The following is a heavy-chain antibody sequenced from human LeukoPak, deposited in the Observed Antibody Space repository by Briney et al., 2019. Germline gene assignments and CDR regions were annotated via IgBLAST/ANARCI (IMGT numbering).Heavy chain of an antibody. V-gene: IGHV3-7*01. CDR3: ARDRYCGL. CDR2: IKQDGSEK. D-gene: IGHD2-21*01. Sequence: GGSLRLSCAASGFAFSSYWMNWVRQAPGKGLEWVANIKQDGSEKYYVDSVKGRFTISRDNAKNSLYLQTNSLRAEDTAVYFCARDRYCGLWGQGTLVTVSS. CDR1: GFAFSSYW. J-gene: IGHJ4*02.